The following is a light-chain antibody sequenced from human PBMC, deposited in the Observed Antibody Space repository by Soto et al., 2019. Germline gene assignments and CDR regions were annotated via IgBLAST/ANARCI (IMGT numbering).Light chain of an antibody. CDR2: QAS. CDR3: QRYNSYPWT. CDR1: QGINRW. V-gene: IGKV1-5*03. Sequence: DIQMTQSPSSLSASVGDSVTITCRASQGINRWLAWYQQKPGKAPELLIYQASRLQSGVPSRFSGGGSGSGTEFTLTLSSLQADDFATYYCQRYNSYPWTFGQGTKVEFK. J-gene: IGKJ1*01.